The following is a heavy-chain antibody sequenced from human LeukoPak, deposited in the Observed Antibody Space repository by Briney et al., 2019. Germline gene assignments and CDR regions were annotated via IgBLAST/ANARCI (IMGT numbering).Heavy chain of an antibody. CDR3: ARRRDSGSLQHFDY. Sequence: GGSLRLSCAASGFTFDDYAMHWVRQAPGKGLEWVSGINWNSGSIAYADSVKGRFTISRDNAKNSLYLQMNSLRAEDTAVYYCARRRDSGSLQHFDYWGQGTLVTVSS. CDR2: INWNSGSI. CDR1: GFTFDDYA. J-gene: IGHJ4*02. D-gene: IGHD1-26*01. V-gene: IGHV3-9*01.